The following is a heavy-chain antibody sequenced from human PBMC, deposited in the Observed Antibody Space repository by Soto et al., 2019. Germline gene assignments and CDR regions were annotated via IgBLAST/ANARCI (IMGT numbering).Heavy chain of an antibody. CDR2: ISYDGSNK. CDR3: AKVHYDSSGYYYSANFDY. CDR1: GFTFSSYG. Sequence: PGGSLRLSCAASGFTFSSYGMHWVRQAPGKGLEWVAVISYDGSNKYYADSVKGRFTISRDNSKNTLYLQMNSLRAEDTAVYYCAKVHYDSSGYYYSANFDYWGQGTLVTVSS. D-gene: IGHD3-22*01. V-gene: IGHV3-30*18. J-gene: IGHJ4*02.